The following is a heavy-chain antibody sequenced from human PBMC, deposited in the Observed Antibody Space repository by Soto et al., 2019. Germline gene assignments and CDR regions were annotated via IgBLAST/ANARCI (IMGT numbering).Heavy chain of an antibody. D-gene: IGHD2-2*01. Sequence: GGSLRLSCTASGFTVSDNYMSWVRQAAGKGLEWVSVIYSGGSTYYADSVKGRFTISRDNSKNTLYLQMNSLRADDTAVYYCASWAGHSTTFFFSGPFDYWGQGTLVTVSS. CDR1: GFTVSDNY. CDR2: IYSGGST. J-gene: IGHJ4*02. V-gene: IGHV3-66*02. CDR3: ASWAGHSTTFFFSGPFDY.